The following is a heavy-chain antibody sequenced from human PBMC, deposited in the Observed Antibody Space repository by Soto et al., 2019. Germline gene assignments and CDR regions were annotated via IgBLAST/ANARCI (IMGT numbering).Heavy chain of an antibody. V-gene: IGHV4-4*02. Sequence: QLQLQESGPGLVRPSGTLSLTCAVSGGFTSTNNWWSWVRQPPGKGLGWIGDAYHSGSTEYNPSLKSRVSISVDKSKNQISLKLTPATAADTAVYYCARSPPSSYYGGSGTFDYWGQGTRVTVSS. CDR1: GGFTSTNNW. D-gene: IGHD3-10*01. CDR3: ARSPPSSYYGGSGTFDY. CDR2: AYHSGST. J-gene: IGHJ4*02.